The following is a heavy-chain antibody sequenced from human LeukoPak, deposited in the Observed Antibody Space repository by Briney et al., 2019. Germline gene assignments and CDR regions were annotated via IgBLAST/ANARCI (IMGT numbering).Heavy chain of an antibody. D-gene: IGHD2-2*01. CDR3: ARDDCSSTSCPGDFDY. J-gene: IGHJ4*02. Sequence: SVKVSCKASGGTFSSYAISWVRQAPGQGLEWMGGIIPIFGTANYAQKFQGRVTITADESTRTAYMELSSLRSEDTAVDSCARDDCSSTSCPGDFDYSGQRSLVTVSS. CDR1: GGTFSSYA. V-gene: IGHV1-69*13. CDR2: IIPIFGTA.